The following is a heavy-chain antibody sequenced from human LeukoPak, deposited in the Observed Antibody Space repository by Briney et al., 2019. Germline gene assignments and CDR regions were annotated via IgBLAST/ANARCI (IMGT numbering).Heavy chain of an antibody. Sequence: LSGGSLRLSCVASGFTFDSHGMNWVRQVPGKGLEWVSGVNWNGVTTAYIDSVQGRFTISRDNAKSSLYLQMNSLRAEDTAIYYCARAPMKISTIPYYFDYWGQGTLVTVSS. D-gene: IGHD5-24*01. CDR1: GFTFDSHG. CDR2: VNWNGVTT. V-gene: IGHV3-20*04. J-gene: IGHJ4*02. CDR3: ARAPMKISTIPYYFDY.